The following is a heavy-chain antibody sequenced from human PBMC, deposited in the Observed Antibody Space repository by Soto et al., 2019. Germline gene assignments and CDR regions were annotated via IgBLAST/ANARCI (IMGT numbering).Heavy chain of an antibody. J-gene: IGHJ6*02. Sequence: TSETLSLTCTVSGGSISSGGYYWSWIRQHPGKGLEWIGYIYYSGSTYYNPSLKSRVTISVDTSKNQFSLKLSSVTAADTAVYYCAASCVGCGGFNYYGMDVWGQGTMVTVSS. CDR2: IYYSGST. D-gene: IGHD2-21*01. CDR3: AASCVGCGGFNYYGMDV. V-gene: IGHV4-31*03. CDR1: GGSISSGGYY.